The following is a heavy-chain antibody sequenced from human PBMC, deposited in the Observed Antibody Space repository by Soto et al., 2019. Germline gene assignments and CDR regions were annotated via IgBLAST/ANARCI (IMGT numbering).Heavy chain of an antibody. CDR1: GVSVISGGHY. CDR3: ARDAEATVERPYFDY. CDR2: IYHSGGG. J-gene: IGHJ4*02. Sequence: PSETLSLTCSVSGVSVISGGHYWNWIRQFPGKGLEWIGYIYHSGGGYYNPSLKSRASMSVDTSKNEFSLRLASVTAADTAVYFCARDAEATVERPYFDYWGQGALVTVSS. V-gene: IGHV4-31*03. D-gene: IGHD4-4*01.